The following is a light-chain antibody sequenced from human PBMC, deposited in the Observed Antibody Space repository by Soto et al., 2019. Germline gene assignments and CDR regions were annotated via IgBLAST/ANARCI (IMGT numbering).Light chain of an antibody. V-gene: IGKV3-20*01. CDR3: QHYGSSVTWK. Sequence: EVVLTQSPCTVSLSPGERATLACRASPSVTANYLAWYQQKPGQAPRLLIYAASSRATGIPDRFSGSGSGTDFTISISRLEPDDFALYSCQHYGSSVTWKFGQGTKVEIK. J-gene: IGKJ1*01. CDR2: AAS. CDR1: PSVTANY.